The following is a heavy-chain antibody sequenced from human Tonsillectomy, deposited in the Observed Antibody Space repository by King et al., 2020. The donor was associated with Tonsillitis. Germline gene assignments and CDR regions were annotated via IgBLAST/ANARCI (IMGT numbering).Heavy chain of an antibody. CDR3: ATERMKFFDY. V-gene: IGHV3-43*01. Sequence: DVQLVESGGVVIQSGGSLRLSCAAPGFTFDHYTMHWVRQAPGKGLEWVSLISSDGVTIYYADSMKGRFTISRDNSKNSLHLQMNSLRTEDTALYYCATERMKFFDYWGQGTLVTVSS. D-gene: IGHD2-15*01. CDR2: ISSDGVTI. J-gene: IGHJ4*02. CDR1: GFTFDHYT.